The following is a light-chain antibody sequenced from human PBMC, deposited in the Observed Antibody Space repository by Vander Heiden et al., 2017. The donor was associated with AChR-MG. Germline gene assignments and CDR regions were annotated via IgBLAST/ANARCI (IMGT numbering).Light chain of an antibody. J-gene: IGKJ2*01. Sequence: EIVMTQSPATLSVSPGERATLSCRASQSVSNNLAWYQQKPGQAPRLLIFGASTRATGIPARFTGSGSGTEFTLTISSLQSEDFAVYYCQQYNDWPPYTFGQGTKLEIK. CDR1: QSVSNN. CDR2: GAS. V-gene: IGKV3-15*01. CDR3: QQYNDWPPYT.